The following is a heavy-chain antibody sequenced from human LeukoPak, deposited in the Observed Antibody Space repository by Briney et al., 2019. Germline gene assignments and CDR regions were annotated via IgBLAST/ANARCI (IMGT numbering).Heavy chain of an antibody. V-gene: IGHV1-69*13. CDR3: ARDRSGHRRGYYYYMDV. D-gene: IGHD3-3*01. CDR2: IIPIFGTA. CDR1: GGTFSSYA. Sequence: ASVKVSCKASGGTFSSYAISWVRQAPGQGLEWMGGIIPIFGTANYAQKFQGRVTITADESTSTAYMELSSLRSEDTAVYYCARDRSGHRRGYYYYMDVWGKGTTVTISS. J-gene: IGHJ6*03.